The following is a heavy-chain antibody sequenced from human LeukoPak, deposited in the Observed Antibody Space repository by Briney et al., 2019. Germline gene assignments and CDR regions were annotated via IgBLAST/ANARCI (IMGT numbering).Heavy chain of an antibody. CDR3: ARGYGDFRVEGRYFHS. CDR2: VHYSGTA. D-gene: IGHD4-17*01. Sequence: SESLSLTYTVSDGSITNYDWSWVRQPPGKGLEFYGHVHYSGTANYNPSLRSRVTISIDTSKKHFFLKLKSVTAADTAVYYCARGYGDFRVEGRYFHSWGQGTLVTVSS. CDR1: DGSITNYD. J-gene: IGHJ4*02. V-gene: IGHV4-59*01.